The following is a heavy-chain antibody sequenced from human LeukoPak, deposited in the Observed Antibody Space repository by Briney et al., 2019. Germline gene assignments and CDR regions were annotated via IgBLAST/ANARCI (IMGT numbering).Heavy chain of an antibody. CDR1: GFPVSSNY. CDR2: IYSGGST. CDR3: AGVVTLITY. J-gene: IGHJ4*02. Sequence: GSLRLSFLASGFPVSSNYKSWVRPAPGKGLEWVSLIYSGGSTSYADSVKGRFTISRDNSKNTLYLQMNSLRAEDTAVYYCAGVVTLITYWGQGTLVTVSS. D-gene: IGHD3-22*01. V-gene: IGHV3-66*01.